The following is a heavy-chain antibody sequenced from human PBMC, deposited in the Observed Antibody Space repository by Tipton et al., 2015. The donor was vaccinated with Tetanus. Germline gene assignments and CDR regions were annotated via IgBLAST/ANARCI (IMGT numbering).Heavy chain of an antibody. CDR2: IYHSGST. CDR1: GGSISSSNW. Sequence: TLSLTCAVSGGSISSSNWWSWVRQPPGKGLELIGEIYHSGSTNYNPSLKSRVTISVDKSKNQFSLKLSYLTVADTAVYYCARAHDSDAFDIWGQGTMVTVSS. V-gene: IGHV4-4*02. CDR3: ARAHDSDAFDI. J-gene: IGHJ3*02.